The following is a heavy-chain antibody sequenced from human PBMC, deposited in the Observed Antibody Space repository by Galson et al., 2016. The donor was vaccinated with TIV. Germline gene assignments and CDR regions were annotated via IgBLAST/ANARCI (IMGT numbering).Heavy chain of an antibody. CDR3: ARAPQIYDDWFDS. D-gene: IGHD3-16*01. Sequence: SVKVSCKASGYSFTSYGIAWVRQAPGQGLEWMGRIIPMFGSANYAQKFQGRVTITTDEVKTTTYMELSSLRSEDTAMYFCARAPQIYDDWFDSWGQGTLVIVSS. CDR2: IIPMFGSA. V-gene: IGHV1-69*05. J-gene: IGHJ5*01. CDR1: GYSFTSYG.